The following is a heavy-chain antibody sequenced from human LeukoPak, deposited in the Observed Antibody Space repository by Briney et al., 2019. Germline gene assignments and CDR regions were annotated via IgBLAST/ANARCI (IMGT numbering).Heavy chain of an antibody. D-gene: IGHD3-22*01. V-gene: IGHV4-31*03. Sequence: SETLSLTCTVSGSSISSGGEYWSWLRHLPGKGLEWIGYVYYSGSTYYNPSLESRITMSVDTTENQFSLKLTSVTAADTAVYYCAREKTAYYYDRSGFPEGAFDVWGQGTMVTVSS. CDR2: VYYSGST. CDR3: AREKTAYYYDRSGFPEGAFDV. J-gene: IGHJ3*01. CDR1: GSSISSGGEY.